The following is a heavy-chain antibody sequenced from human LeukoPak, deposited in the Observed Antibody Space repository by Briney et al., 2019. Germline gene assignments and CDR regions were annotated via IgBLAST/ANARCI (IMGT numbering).Heavy chain of an antibody. CDR1: GFTLSSNY. J-gene: IGHJ3*02. Sequence: PGGSLRLSCAASGFTLSSNYMSWVRQAPGKGLEWVSSIYSGGSTYYADSVKDRFTISRDNSKNTLYLQMNSLRAEDTAVYYCARAGYYYDSSGSYDALDIWGQGTMVTVSS. V-gene: IGHV3-53*01. CDR2: IYSGGST. CDR3: ARAGYYYDSSGSYDALDI. D-gene: IGHD3-22*01.